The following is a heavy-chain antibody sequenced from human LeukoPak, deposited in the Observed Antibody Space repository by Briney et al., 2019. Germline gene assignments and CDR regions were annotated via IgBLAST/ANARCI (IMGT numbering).Heavy chain of an antibody. Sequence: ASVKVSCKASGYTFTSYAMHWVRQAPGQRLEWMGWIKAGNGNTKYSQKFQGRVTITRDTSASPAYMELSSLTSEDTAVYYCARVRIAAAAKDWYFDLWGRGTLVTVSS. CDR3: ARVRIAAAAKDWYFDL. CDR2: IKAGNGNT. J-gene: IGHJ2*01. V-gene: IGHV1-3*01. CDR1: GYTFTSYA. D-gene: IGHD6-13*01.